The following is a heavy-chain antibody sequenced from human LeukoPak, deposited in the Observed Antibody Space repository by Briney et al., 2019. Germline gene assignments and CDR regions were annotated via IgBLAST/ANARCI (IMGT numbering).Heavy chain of an antibody. D-gene: IGHD4-11*01. CDR2: MYSGGST. CDR3: ARSYSNHLFGMDV. J-gene: IGHJ6*02. Sequence: GGSLRLSCAASEFTFSNYAMNWVRQAPGKGLEWVSVMYSGGSTYYADSVKGRVAISRDNSQNTVFLQMNSVRVEDTAVYYCARSYSNHLFGMDVWGQGTAVTVSS. CDR1: EFTFSNYA. V-gene: IGHV3-66*01.